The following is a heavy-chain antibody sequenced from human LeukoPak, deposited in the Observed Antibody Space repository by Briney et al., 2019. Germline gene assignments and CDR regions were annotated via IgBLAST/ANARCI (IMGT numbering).Heavy chain of an antibody. V-gene: IGHV3-7*01. CDR2: IKQDGSEK. J-gene: IGHJ4*02. CDR3: AKDLGDYDGNSDLNY. Sequence: TGGSLGLSCAASGFTFSSYWMSWVRQAPGKGLEWVANIKQDGSEKYYVDSVKGRFTISRDNSKNTLYLQMNSLRAEDTAVYYCAKDLGDYDGNSDLNYWGQGTLVTVSS. D-gene: IGHD4-23*01. CDR1: GFTFSSYW.